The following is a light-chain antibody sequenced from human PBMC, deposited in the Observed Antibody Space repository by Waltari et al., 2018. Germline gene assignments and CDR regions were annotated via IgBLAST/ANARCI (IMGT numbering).Light chain of an antibody. CDR3: QKYIAARLI. J-gene: IGKJ4*01. Sequence: RAGPDSVDLLAWDQQKPEKVPGLLIYTASTVQEGVPPRFSGSGSGTEFSLTIGGVQPDDVATYFCQKYIAARLIFGGGTREEIQ. CDR1: PDSVDL. CDR2: TAS. V-gene: IGKV1-27*01.